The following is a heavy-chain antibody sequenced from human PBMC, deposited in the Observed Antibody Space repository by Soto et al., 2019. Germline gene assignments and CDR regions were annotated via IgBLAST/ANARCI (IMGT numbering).Heavy chain of an antibody. Sequence: GGSLRLSCAASGFTFSSYAMHWVRQAPGKGLEWVAVISYDGSNKYYADSVKGRFTISRDNSKNTLYLQMNSLRAEDTAVYYCARGGGSYIFSGASDIRGQATMVTV. J-gene: IGHJ3*02. D-gene: IGHD1-26*01. V-gene: IGHV3-30-3*01. CDR2: ISYDGSNK. CDR1: GFTFSSYA. CDR3: ARGGGSYIFSGASDI.